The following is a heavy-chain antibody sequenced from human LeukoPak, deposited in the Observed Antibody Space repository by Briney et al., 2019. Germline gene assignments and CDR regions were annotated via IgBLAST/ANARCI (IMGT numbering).Heavy chain of an antibody. CDR1: GFTFSIYW. Sequence: GGSLRLSCAASGFTFSIYWMHWVRQAPGKGLVWVSRINTDGSSTSYADSVKGRFTISRDNAKNSLYLQMNSLRAEDTAVYYCARGKYYDILTGYSKGAIDIWGQGTMVTVSS. CDR2: INTDGSST. V-gene: IGHV3-74*01. CDR3: ARGKYYDILTGYSKGAIDI. J-gene: IGHJ3*02. D-gene: IGHD3-9*01.